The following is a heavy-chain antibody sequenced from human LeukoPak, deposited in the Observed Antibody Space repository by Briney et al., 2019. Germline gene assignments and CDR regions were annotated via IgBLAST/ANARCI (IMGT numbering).Heavy chain of an antibody. CDR2: INTNTGNP. CDR3: ARGRPGFVVVPAAPRLDY. CDR1: GYTFTNYA. D-gene: IGHD2-2*01. V-gene: IGHV7-4-1*02. J-gene: IGHJ4*02. Sequence: ASVKVSCKAFGYTFTNYAMNWVRQAPGQGLEWMGWINTNTGNPTYAPGFTGRFVFSLDTSVSTAYLQISSLKAEDTAVYYCARGRPGFVVVPAAPRLDYWGQGTLVTVSS.